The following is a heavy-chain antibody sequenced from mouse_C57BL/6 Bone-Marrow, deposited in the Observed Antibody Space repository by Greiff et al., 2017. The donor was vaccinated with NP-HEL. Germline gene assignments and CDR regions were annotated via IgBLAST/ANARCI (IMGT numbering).Heavy chain of an antibody. D-gene: IGHD3-3*01. CDR1: GFTFSDYG. V-gene: IGHV5-17*01. CDR3: ARREGPRGYFDY. CDR2: ISSGSSTI. J-gene: IGHJ2*01. Sequence: EVMLVESGGGLVKPGGSLKLSCAASGFTFSDYGMHWVRQAPAKGLEWVAYISSGSSTIYYADTLKGRFTISRDNAKNTLFLQMTSLRSEDTAMDYGARREGPRGYFDYWGQGTTLTVSS.